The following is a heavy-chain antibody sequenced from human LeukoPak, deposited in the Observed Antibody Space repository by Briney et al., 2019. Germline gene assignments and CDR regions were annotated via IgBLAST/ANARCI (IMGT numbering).Heavy chain of an antibody. J-gene: IGHJ4*02. CDR1: GYTFTSYG. Sequence: ASVKLSCKASGYTFTSYGISWVRQAPGQGLEWMGWISAYNGNTNYAQKLQGRVSMTTDTSTSTAYMELRSLRSDDTAVYYCARDRGDFWSGYYGSPGYWGQGTLYSVSS. CDR2: ISAYNGNT. D-gene: IGHD3-3*01. CDR3: ARDRGDFWSGYYGSPGY. V-gene: IGHV1-18*01.